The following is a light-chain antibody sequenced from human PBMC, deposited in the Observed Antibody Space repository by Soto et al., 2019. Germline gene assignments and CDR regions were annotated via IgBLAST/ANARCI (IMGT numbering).Light chain of an antibody. CDR1: QGISSH. Sequence: EIQLTQSPSFLSASVGDRVTITCRASQGISSHLAWYQQQPGQAPRLLIYGASTVQSGVPSRFSGSGSGTEFTLTISSLQPEDFASYYCQQLNSYPTTFGQGTRLEIK. V-gene: IGKV1-9*01. J-gene: IGKJ5*01. CDR2: GAS. CDR3: QQLNSYPTT.